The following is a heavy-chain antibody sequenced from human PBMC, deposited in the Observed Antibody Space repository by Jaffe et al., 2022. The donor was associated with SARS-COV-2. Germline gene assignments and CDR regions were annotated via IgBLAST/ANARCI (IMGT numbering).Heavy chain of an antibody. V-gene: IGHV3-49*04. CDR3: TTVEMATIIIYAFDI. D-gene: IGHD5-12*01. CDR1: GFTFGDYA. CDR2: IRSKAYGGTT. Sequence: EVQLVESGGGLVQPGRSLRLSCTASGFTFGDYAMSWVRQAPGKGLEWVGFIRSKAYGGTTEYAASVKGRFTISRDDSKSIAYLQMNSLKTEDTAVYYCTTVEMATIIIYAFDIWGQGTMVTVSS. J-gene: IGHJ3*02.